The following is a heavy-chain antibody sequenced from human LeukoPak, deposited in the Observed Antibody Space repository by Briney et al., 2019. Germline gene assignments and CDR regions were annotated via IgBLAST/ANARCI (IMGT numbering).Heavy chain of an antibody. CDR3: ARDQIAARPTYYYYMDV. Sequence: SETLSLTCTVSGGSISSYYWSWIRQPPGKGLEWIGYISHSGSTYYNPSLRSRVTISVDRSKNQFSLKLSSVTAADTAVYYCARDQIAARPTYYYYMDVWGKGTTVTVSS. D-gene: IGHD6-6*01. J-gene: IGHJ6*03. V-gene: IGHV4-59*12. CDR1: GGSISSYY. CDR2: ISHSGST.